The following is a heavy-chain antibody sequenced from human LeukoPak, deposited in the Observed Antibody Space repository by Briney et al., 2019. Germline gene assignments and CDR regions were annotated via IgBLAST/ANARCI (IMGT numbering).Heavy chain of an antibody. J-gene: IGHJ6*03. D-gene: IGHD6-13*01. Sequence: SETLSLTCAVYGGSFSGYYWSWIRQPPGKGLEWIGEINHSGSTNYNPSLKSRVTISVDTSKNQFSLKLSSVTAADTAVYYCARWAAAAGYYYYYYMDVWGKGTTVTVSS. V-gene: IGHV4-34*01. CDR2: INHSGST. CDR1: GGSFSGYY. CDR3: ARWAAAAGYYYYYYMDV.